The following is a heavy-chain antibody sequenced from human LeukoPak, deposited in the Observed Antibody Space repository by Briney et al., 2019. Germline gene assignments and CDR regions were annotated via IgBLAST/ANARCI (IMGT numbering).Heavy chain of an antibody. CDR3: ARGKKRQGLYDY. Sequence: SETLSLTCAVSGGSFSGFYWSWIRQPPEKGLEWIGEISHTGGPNYNPSFESRVTISVDTSKNQFSLNLTFLTAADTAVYYCARGKKRQGLYDYWGPGTLATVSS. J-gene: IGHJ4*02. CDR1: GGSFSGFY. CDR2: ISHTGGP. V-gene: IGHV4-34*01.